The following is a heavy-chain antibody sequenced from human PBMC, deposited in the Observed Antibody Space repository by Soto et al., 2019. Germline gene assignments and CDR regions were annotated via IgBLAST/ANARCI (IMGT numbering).Heavy chain of an antibody. CDR3: ARSYSRSIHAFDV. V-gene: IGHV4-31*03. Sequence: QVKLQESGPGLVRPSETLSVTCTVSGASISIWFYYWSWFRQHPGRGLEWIGHIADSGNISCNPSLKSRVTIREDSSKNQFSLRLTSVTAADTAVYSCARSYSRSIHAFDVWGQGTVVSVSS. CDR1: GASISIWFYY. D-gene: IGHD1-26*01. CDR2: IADSGNI. J-gene: IGHJ3*01.